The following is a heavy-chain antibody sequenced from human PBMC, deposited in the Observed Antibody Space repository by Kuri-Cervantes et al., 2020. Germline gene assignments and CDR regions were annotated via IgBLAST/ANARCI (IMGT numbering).Heavy chain of an antibody. D-gene: IGHD3-22*01. Sequence: GESLKISCTVSGDSIITSPNFWAWVRQAPGKGLVWVSGISSGATTTHYADSVKGRFTISRDSSKNTLYLQMNTLRVEDTAVYFCAKGRDNGYSPFDFWGQGTLVTVSS. V-gene: IGHV3-23*01. J-gene: IGHJ4*02. CDR3: AKGRDNGYSPFDF. CDR1: GDSIITSP. CDR2: ISSGATTT.